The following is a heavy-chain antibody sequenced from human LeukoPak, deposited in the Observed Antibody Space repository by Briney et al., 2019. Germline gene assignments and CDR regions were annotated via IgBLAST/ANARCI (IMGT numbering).Heavy chain of an antibody. CDR3: ASFRWGVGFEY. V-gene: IGHV4-34*01. D-gene: IGHD3-16*01. CDR1: GYSISSGYY. Sequence: SETLSLTCAVSGYSISSGYYWSCIRQTPGKGLEWIGEINHSGSTNYNPSLKSRLTISVDTSKNQFSLKLNSLTAADTAVYYCASFRWGVGFEYWGQGTLVTVSS. J-gene: IGHJ4*02. CDR2: INHSGST.